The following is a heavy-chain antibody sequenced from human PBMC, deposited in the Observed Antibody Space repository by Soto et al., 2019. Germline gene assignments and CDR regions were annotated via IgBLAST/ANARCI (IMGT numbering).Heavy chain of an antibody. J-gene: IGHJ4*02. CDR2: INPYNGNT. CDR1: GYTFDTYS. Sequence: VQLVQSGAEVKKPGASVKISCKASGYTFDTYSMTWVRQAPGQGLEWMAWINPYNGNTHYSQKAQGRVSVTTDTSTSTVYMELRSLRSDDTAVYYCARDLLSNSPYLDFWGQGTLVTVSS. V-gene: IGHV1-18*04. CDR3: ARDLLSNSPYLDF. D-gene: IGHD1-1*01.